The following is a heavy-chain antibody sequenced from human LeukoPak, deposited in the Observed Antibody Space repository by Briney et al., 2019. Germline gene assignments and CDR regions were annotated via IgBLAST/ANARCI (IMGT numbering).Heavy chain of an antibody. CDR3: RVAAAAGNNWFDP. J-gene: IGHJ5*02. Sequence: SETLSLTCTVSGGSISSYYWSWIRQPAGKGLEWIGRIYTSGSTNYNPSLKSRVTMSVDTSKNQFSVKLNSVTAADTAVYCARVAAAAGNNWFDPWGQGTLVTVSS. V-gene: IGHV4-4*07. CDR2: IYTSGST. D-gene: IGHD6-13*01. CDR1: GGSISSYY.